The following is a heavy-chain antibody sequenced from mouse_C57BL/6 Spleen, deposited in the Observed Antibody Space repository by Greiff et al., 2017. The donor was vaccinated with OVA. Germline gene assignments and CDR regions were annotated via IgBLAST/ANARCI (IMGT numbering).Heavy chain of an antibody. CDR3: ARSYYGSSYDWYFDV. Sequence: QVQLQQPGAELVRPGSSVKLSCKASGYTFTSYWMHWVQQRPIQGLEWIGNIDPSDSETHYNQKFKDKATLTVDKSSSTAYMQLSSLTSEDSAVYYCARSYYGSSYDWYFDVWGTGTTVTVSS. CDR2: IDPSDSET. V-gene: IGHV1-52*01. J-gene: IGHJ1*03. CDR1: GYTFTSYW. D-gene: IGHD1-1*01.